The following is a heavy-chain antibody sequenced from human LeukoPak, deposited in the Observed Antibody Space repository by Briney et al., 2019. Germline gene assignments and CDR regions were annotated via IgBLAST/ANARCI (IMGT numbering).Heavy chain of an antibody. CDR1: GFTFSSYA. J-gene: IGHJ4*02. V-gene: IGHV3-23*01. CDR2: ISGSGGST. CDR3: AKGTKWELRAYYNDY. Sequence: HPGGSLRLSCAASGFTFSSYAMSWVRQAPGKGLEWVSAISGSGGSTYYADSVKGRFTISRDNSKNTLYLQMDSLRAEDTAVYYCAKGTKWELRAYYNDYWGQGTLVTVSS. D-gene: IGHD1-26*01.